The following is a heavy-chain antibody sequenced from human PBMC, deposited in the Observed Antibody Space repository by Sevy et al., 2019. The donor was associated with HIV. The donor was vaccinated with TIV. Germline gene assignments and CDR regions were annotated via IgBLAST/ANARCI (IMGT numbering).Heavy chain of an antibody. D-gene: IGHD3-10*01. Sequence: GESLKISCAASGFSFSRYAMHWVRQAPGKGLEWMTVISYDGSNTYYVDSVKGRFTISRDNSKNTLYLQMNSLRAEDTAVYYCARDGGGDYFDYWGQGTLVTVSS. CDR2: ISYDGSNT. CDR3: ARDGGGDYFDY. J-gene: IGHJ4*02. CDR1: GFSFSRYA. V-gene: IGHV3-30*04.